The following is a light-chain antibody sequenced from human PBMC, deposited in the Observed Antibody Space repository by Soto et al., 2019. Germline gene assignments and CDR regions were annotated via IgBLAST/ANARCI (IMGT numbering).Light chain of an antibody. CDR2: DAS. Sequence: EIVLTQSPATLSLSPGERATLSCRASQSVSSYLSWYQQKPGQAPRPLIYDASNRATGIPARFSGSVSGTDFTLTISSLEPEDFAVYYCQQRSNWPTFGQGTKVEIK. CDR3: QQRSNWPT. V-gene: IGKV3-11*01. CDR1: QSVSSY. J-gene: IGKJ1*01.